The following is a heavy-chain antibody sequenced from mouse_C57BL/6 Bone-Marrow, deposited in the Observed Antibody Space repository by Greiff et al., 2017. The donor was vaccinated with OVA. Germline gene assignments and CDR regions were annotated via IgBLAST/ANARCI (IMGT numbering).Heavy chain of an antibody. Sequence: VQLQQSGAELARPGASVKLSCKASGYTFTSYGISWVKQRTGQGLEWIGESYPRSGNTYYNEKFKGKATLTADKSSSTAYMELRSLTSEDSAVYFCARSVVVPHFDYWGQGTTLTVSS. CDR1: GYTFTSYG. V-gene: IGHV1-81*01. J-gene: IGHJ2*01. CDR2: SYPRSGNT. D-gene: IGHD1-1*01. CDR3: ARSVVVPHFDY.